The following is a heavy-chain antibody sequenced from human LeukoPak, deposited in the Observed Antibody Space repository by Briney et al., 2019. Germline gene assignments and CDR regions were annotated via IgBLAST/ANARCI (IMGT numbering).Heavy chain of an antibody. CDR3: AREDIQLWPRRHYYMDV. V-gene: IGHV4-34*01. CDR1: GGSFSGYY. J-gene: IGHJ6*03. CDR2: INYSGST. D-gene: IGHD5-18*01. Sequence: SETLSLTCAVYGGSFSGYYWSWIRQPPGKGLEWIGEINYSGSTNYNPSLKSRVTISVDTSKNQFSLKLSSVTAADTAVYYCAREDIQLWPRRHYYMDVWGKGTTVTVSS.